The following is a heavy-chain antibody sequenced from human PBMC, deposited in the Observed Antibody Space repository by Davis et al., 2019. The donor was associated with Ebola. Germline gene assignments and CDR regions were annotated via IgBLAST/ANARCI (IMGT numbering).Heavy chain of an antibody. V-gene: IGHV1-2*02. CDR1: GYTFTGYY. CDR2: INPNSGGT. CDR3: ARDRDIVGATYGYYYYYGMDV. J-gene: IGHJ6*02. Sequence: ASVKVSCKASGYTFTGYYMHWVRQAPGQGLEWMGWINPNSGGTNYAQKFQGRVTMTRDTSISTAYMELSRLRSDDTAVYYCARDRDIVGATYGYYYYYGMDVWGQGTTVTVSS. D-gene: IGHD1-26*01.